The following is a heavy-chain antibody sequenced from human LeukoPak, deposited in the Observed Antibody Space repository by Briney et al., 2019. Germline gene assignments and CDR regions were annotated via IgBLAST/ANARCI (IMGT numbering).Heavy chain of an antibody. J-gene: IGHJ4*02. CDR3: ASRIAVAGTSDY. V-gene: IGHV1-8*02. CDR2: MNPNSGNT. CDR1: GYSFTAYG. D-gene: IGHD6-19*01. Sequence: ASVKVSCKASGYSFTAYGITWMRQATGQGLEWMGWMNPNSGNTGYAQKLQGRVTMTRNTSIRTAYMELSSLRSEDTAVYYCASRIAVAGTSDYWGQGTLVTVSS.